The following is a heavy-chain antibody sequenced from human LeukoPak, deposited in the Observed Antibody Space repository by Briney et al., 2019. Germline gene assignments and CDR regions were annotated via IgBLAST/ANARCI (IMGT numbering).Heavy chain of an antibody. CDR1: GFTFSSYG. V-gene: IGHV3-30*18. J-gene: IGHJ4*02. D-gene: IGHD1-26*01. CDR3: AKNTPGVELPFNYAFDY. Sequence: GGSLRLSCAASGFTFSSYGMHWVRQAPGKGLEWVAVISYDGSNKYYADSVKGRFTISRDNSKNTLYLQMNSLRAEDTAVYYCAKNTPGVELPFNYAFDYWGQGTLVTVSS. CDR2: ISYDGSNK.